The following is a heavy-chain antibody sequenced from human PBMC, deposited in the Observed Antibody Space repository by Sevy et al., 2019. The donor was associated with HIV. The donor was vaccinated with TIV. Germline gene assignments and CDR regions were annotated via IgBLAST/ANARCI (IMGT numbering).Heavy chain of an antibody. Sequence: ASVKVSCKASGYTFTSYYMHWVRQAPGQGLEWMGIINPSGGSTSYAQKFQGRVTMTRDTSTSKVYMELGSLRSEDTAVYYCAREGSSATKNNWFDPWGQGTLVTVSS. V-gene: IGHV1-46*03. J-gene: IGHJ5*02. CDR1: GYTFTSYY. CDR3: AREGSSATKNNWFDP. CDR2: INPSGGST. D-gene: IGHD6-6*01.